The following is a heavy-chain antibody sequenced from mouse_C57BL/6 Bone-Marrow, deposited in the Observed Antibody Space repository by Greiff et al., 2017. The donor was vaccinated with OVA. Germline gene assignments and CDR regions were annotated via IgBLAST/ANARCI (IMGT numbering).Heavy chain of an antibody. CDR1: GFTFSSYS. V-gene: IGHV5-4*01. CDR2: ISATGSYT. D-gene: IGHD2-5*01. Sequence: DVKLVQSGGGLVMPGASLKLSCAASGFTFSSYSMPWVRQTPEKRLEWVATISATGSYTYYPHNVKGRFTISRDNAKNNLYLQMSHLTSEDTAMYYGARDANYYSNAYWGQGTTVTVSS. CDR3: ARDANYYSNAY. J-gene: IGHJ4*01.